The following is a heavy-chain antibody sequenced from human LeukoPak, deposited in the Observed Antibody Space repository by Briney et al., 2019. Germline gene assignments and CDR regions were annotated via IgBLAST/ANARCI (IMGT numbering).Heavy chain of an antibody. CDR3: ARGETDGDFDY. CDR2: IYYSGST. D-gene: IGHD1-26*01. J-gene: IGHJ4*02. CDR1: GGSISSSSYY. V-gene: IGHV4-39*07. Sequence: PSETLSLTCTVSGGSISSSSYYWGWIRQPPGKGLEWIGSIYYSGSTYYNPSLKSRVTISLNTSKNQSSLKLSALTAADPAFFYCARGETDGDFDYWGQGTLVTVSS.